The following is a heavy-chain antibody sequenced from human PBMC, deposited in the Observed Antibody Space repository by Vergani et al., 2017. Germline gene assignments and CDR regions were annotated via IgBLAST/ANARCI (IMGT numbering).Heavy chain of an antibody. CDR2: IIPIFGTA. V-gene: IGHV1-69*12. J-gene: IGHJ5*02. D-gene: IGHD3-9*01. Sequence: QVQLVQSGAEVKKPGSSVKVSCKASGGTFSSYAISWVRQAPGQGLEWMGGIIPIFGTANYAQKFQGRVTITADEYTGTAYMELSSLRSEDTAVYYCASVDFDWSIPPPWGQGTLVTVSS. CDR3: ASVDFDWSIPPP. CDR1: GGTFSSYA.